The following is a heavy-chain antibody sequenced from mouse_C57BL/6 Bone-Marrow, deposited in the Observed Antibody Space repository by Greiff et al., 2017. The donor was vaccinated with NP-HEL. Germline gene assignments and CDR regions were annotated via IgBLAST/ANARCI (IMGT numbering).Heavy chain of an antibody. CDR1: GFSFNTYA. Sequence: EVKLVESGGGLVQPKGSLKLSCAASGFSFNTYAMNWVRQAPGKGLEWVARIRSKSNNYATYYADSVKDRFTISRDDSESMLYLQMNNLKTEDTAMYYCVRGVTAYFDYWGQGTTLTVSS. D-gene: IGHD2-2*01. CDR2: IRSKSNNYAT. CDR3: VRGVTAYFDY. V-gene: IGHV10-1*01. J-gene: IGHJ2*01.